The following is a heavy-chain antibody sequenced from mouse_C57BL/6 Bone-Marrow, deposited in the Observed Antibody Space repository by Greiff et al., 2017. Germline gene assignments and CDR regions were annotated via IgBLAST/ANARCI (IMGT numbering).Heavy chain of an antibody. D-gene: IGHD2-4*01. CDR2: IDPENGDT. CDR1: GFNIKDDY. CDR3: TLDYDEAWFAY. J-gene: IGHJ3*01. V-gene: IGHV14-4*01. Sequence: VQLKESGAELVRPGASVKLSCTASGFNIKDDYMHWVKQRPEQGLEWIGWIDPENGDTEYASKFQGKATITADTSSNTAYLQLSSLTSEDTAVYYCTLDYDEAWFAYWGQGTLVTVSA.